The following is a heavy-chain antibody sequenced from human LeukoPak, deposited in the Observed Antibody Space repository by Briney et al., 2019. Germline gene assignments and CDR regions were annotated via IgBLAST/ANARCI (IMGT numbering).Heavy chain of an antibody. CDR3: ARAGDSSGYYPSYWYFDL. J-gene: IGHJ2*01. Sequence: SETLSLTCAVYGGSFSGYYWSWIRQPPGKGLEWIGEINHSGSTNYNPSLKSRVTISVDTSKNQFSLKLSSVTAADTAVYYCARAGDSSGYYPSYWYFDLWGRGTPVTVSS. CDR1: GGSFSGYY. D-gene: IGHD3-22*01. CDR2: INHSGST. V-gene: IGHV4-34*01.